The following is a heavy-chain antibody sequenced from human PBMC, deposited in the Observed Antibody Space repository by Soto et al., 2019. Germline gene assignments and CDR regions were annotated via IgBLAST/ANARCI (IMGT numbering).Heavy chain of an antibody. D-gene: IGHD2-2*01. CDR3: GSPHSWLNPSSFDY. V-gene: IGHV3-15*07. Sequence: GALRLSCAASGFSFSNAWMNWVRQAPGKGLEWVGRIKSKTDGGTTDYAAPVKGGFTISRDDSRNTLHLQMNSLKTEDTAVYNCGSPHSWLNPSSFDYWGQGTLVTVSS. CDR2: IKSKTDGGTT. CDR1: GFSFSNAW. J-gene: IGHJ4*02.